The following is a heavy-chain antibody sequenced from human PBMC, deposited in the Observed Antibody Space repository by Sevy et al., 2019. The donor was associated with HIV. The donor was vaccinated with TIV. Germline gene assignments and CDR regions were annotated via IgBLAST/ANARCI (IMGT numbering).Heavy chain of an antibody. CDR1: GFPFSSYA. CDR2: LIGGGRRT. J-gene: IGHJ6*02. D-gene: IGHD2-8*02. V-gene: IGHV3-23*01. Sequence: GGSLRLSYAASGFPFSSYAMSWVRQAPGRGLEWVSTLIGGGRRTYYADSVTGRFIISRDNSRNTLYLQMNSLRAEDTAIYYCAKRRVQSGLSGGGANYGMDVCGRGTTVTVSS. CDR3: AKRRVQSGLSGGGANYGMDV.